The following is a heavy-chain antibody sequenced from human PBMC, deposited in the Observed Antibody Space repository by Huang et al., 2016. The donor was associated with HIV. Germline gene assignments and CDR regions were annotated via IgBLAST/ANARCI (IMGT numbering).Heavy chain of an antibody. Sequence: EVQLVESGGGLVQPGRSLRLSCAASGFTFDAYASDWVRQGPGQGLEWVAGISWNSSNIGQVASVKGLITISMDNAKNSLHLQMNSLRTEDTALYYCAKDIKAGSSGRYTWAFDIWGQGTMVTVSS. J-gene: IGHJ3*02. D-gene: IGHD6-19*01. CDR3: AKDIKAGSSGRYTWAFDI. CDR1: GFTFDAYA. V-gene: IGHV3-9*01. CDR2: ISWNSSNI.